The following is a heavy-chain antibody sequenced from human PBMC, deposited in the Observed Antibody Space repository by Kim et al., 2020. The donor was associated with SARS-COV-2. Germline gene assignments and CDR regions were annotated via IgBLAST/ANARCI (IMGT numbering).Heavy chain of an antibody. D-gene: IGHD6-13*01. J-gene: IGHJ6*01. CDR3: AKPYSSSWYGSINDYYY. V-gene: IGHV3-30*18. Sequence: GGSLRLSCAASGFTFSSYGMHWVRQAPGKGLEWVAVISYDGSNKYYADSVKGRFTISRDNSKNTLYLQMNSLRAEDTAVYYCAKPYSSSWYGSINDYYY. CDR2: ISYDGSNK. CDR1: GFTFSSYG.